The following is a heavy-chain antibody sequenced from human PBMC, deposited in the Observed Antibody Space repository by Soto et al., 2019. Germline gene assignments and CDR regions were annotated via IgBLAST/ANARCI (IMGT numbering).Heavy chain of an antibody. Sequence: ASVKVSCKVSGYTLTELSMHWVRQAPGKGLEWMGGFDPEDGETIYAQKFQGRVTMTEDTSTDTAYMELSSLRSEDTAVYYCATTRSGYDRNYYYMDVWGKGTTVTVSS. CDR3: ATTRSGYDRNYYYMDV. CDR1: GYTLTELS. J-gene: IGHJ6*03. V-gene: IGHV1-24*01. CDR2: FDPEDGET. D-gene: IGHD5-12*01.